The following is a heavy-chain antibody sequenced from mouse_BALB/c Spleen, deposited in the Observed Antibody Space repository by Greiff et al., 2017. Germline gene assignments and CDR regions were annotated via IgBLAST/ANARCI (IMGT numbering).Heavy chain of an antibody. CDR1: GYSITSGYY. V-gene: IGHV3-6*02. D-gene: IGHD2-3*01. Sequence: EVQRVESGPGLVKPSQSLSLTCSVTGYSITSGYYWNWIRQFPGNNLEWMGYISYDGSNNYNPSLKNRISITRDTSKNQFFLKLNSVTTEDTATYYCASRDDGYPDAMDYWGQGTSVTVSS. J-gene: IGHJ4*01. CDR2: ISYDGSN. CDR3: ASRDDGYPDAMDY.